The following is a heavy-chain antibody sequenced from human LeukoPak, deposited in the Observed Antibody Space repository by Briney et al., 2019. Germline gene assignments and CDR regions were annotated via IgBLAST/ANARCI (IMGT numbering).Heavy chain of an antibody. CDR3: ARGLYDFWSGYWHYYYYYMDV. CDR2: MNPNSGNT. J-gene: IGHJ6*03. V-gene: IGHV1-8*01. CDR1: GYTFTSYD. D-gene: IGHD3-3*01. Sequence: GASVKVSCKASGYTFTSYDINWVRQATGQGLEWMGWMNPNSGNTGYAQKFQGRVTMTRNTSISTAYMELSSLRSEDTAVYYCARGLYDFWSGYWHYYYYYMDVWGKGTTVTVSS.